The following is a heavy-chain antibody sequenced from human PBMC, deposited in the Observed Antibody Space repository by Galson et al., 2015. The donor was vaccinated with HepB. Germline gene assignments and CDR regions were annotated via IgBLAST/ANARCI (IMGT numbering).Heavy chain of an antibody. D-gene: IGHD3-10*01. V-gene: IGHV3-64D*06. CDR3: SGSFHIPYYYYYYGMDV. CDR2: ISSNGGST. Sequence: SLRLSCAASGFTFSSYAMHWVRQAPGKGLEYVSAISSNGGSTYYADSVKGRFTISRDNSKNTLYLQMSSLGAEDTAVYYCSGSFHIPYYYYYYGMDVWGQGTTVTVSS. CDR1: GFTFSSYA. J-gene: IGHJ6*02.